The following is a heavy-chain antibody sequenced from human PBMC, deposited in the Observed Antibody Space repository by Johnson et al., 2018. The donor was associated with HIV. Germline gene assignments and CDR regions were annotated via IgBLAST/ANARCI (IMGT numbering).Heavy chain of an antibody. Sequence: YAMSWVRQAPGKGLEWVSSINWNGGSTGYGDSVKGRFTISRDNAKNSLYLQMNSLRAEDTALYYCAREGGSYKDDAFDIWGQGTVVTVSS. V-gene: IGHV3-20*03. CDR1: YA. CDR3: AREGGSYKDDAFDI. CDR2: INWNGGST. D-gene: IGHD1-26*01. J-gene: IGHJ3*02.